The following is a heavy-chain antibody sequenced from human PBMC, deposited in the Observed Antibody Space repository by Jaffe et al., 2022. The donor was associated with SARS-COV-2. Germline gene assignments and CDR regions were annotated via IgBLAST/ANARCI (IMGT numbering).Heavy chain of an antibody. D-gene: IGHD5-12*01. V-gene: IGHV4-59*01. CDR1: GGSISSYY. CDR3: AREMATILDY. Sequence: QVQLQESGPGLVKPSETLSLTCTVSGGSISSYYWSWIRQPPGKGLEWIGYIYYSGSTNYNPSLKSRVTISVDTSKNQFSLKLSSVTAADTAVYYCAREMATILDYWGQGTLVTVSS. J-gene: IGHJ4*02. CDR2: IYYSGST.